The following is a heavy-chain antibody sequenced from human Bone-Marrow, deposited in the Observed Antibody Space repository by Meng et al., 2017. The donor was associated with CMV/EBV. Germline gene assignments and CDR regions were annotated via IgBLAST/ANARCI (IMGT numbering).Heavy chain of an antibody. CDR1: GGTFSSYA. V-gene: IGHV1-69*05. D-gene: IGHD2-2*01. CDR3: ATRGYCSSTSCYDYYYYGMDV. Sequence: SVKVSCKASGGTFSSYAISWVRQASGQGLEWMGVIIPILGTANYAQKFQGRVTITTDESTSTAYMQLSSLRSEDTAVYYCATRGYCSSTSCYDYYYYGMDVRGRGNTVSVSS. CDR2: IIPILGTA. J-gene: IGHJ6*02.